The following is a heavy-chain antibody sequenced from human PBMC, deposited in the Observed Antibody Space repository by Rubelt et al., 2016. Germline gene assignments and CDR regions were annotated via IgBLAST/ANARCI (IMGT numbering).Heavy chain of an antibody. CDR2: IYYSGNT. Sequence: QMQLQESGPGLVKPPETLSLTCTVSGGSISNYYWSWIRQTPGKGLEWFGYIYYSGNTNYNPSLKSRVTISVDTSKNQFSLKLSAVTAADTAVYSCARHYCSSGSCYSFDYWGQGTLVTVSS. D-gene: IGHD2-15*01. V-gene: IGHV4-59*08. CDR1: GGSISNYY. J-gene: IGHJ4*02. CDR3: ARHYCSSGSCYSFDY.